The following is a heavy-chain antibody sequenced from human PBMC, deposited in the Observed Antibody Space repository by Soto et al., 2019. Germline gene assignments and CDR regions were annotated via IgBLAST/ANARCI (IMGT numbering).Heavy chain of an antibody. J-gene: IGHJ4*02. CDR3: ARDYSNCFDY. D-gene: IGHD4-4*01. CDR2: ISGSGGST. CDR1: GFTFSSYA. Sequence: PGGSLRLSCAASGFTFSSYAMSWVRQAPGKGLEWVSAISGSGGSTYYADSVEGRFTISRDNSKNTLYLQMNSLRAEDTAVYYCARDYSNCFDYWGQGTLVTVSS. V-gene: IGHV3-23*01.